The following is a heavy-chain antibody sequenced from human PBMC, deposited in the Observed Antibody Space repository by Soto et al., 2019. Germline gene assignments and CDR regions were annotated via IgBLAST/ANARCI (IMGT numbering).Heavy chain of an antibody. CDR2: IPYDGGNE. Sequence: RLSCAGSGFTFSSYGIHWVRQAPGKGLEWVALIPYDGGNEKYTESVKDRFTISRDDSHNVAYLQMSSLRTEDTAMYYCAKDRYSGTYPTDFDYWGQGSLVTVSS. CDR3: AKDRYSGTYPTDFDY. D-gene: IGHD1-26*01. V-gene: IGHV3-30*18. J-gene: IGHJ4*02. CDR1: GFTFSSYG.